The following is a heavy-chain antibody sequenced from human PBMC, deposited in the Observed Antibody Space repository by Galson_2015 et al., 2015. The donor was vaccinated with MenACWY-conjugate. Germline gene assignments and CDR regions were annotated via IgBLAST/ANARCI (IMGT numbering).Heavy chain of an antibody. J-gene: IGHJ4*02. CDR1: GYTFTDYY. V-gene: IGHV1-2*04. CDR2: INPNSGAT. Sequence: SVKVSCKASGYTFTDYYIHWVRQAPGQGLQWMGWINPNSGATNYAQNFQGWVTMTRDTSITTAYMDLSRLTSDDTAAYYCAREERSTTMVSPDYWGQGTLVTVSS. CDR3: AREERSTTMVSPDY. D-gene: IGHD5-18*01.